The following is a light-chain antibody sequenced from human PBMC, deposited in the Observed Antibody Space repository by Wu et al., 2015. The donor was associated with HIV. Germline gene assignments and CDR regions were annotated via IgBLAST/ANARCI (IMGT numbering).Light chain of an antibody. J-gene: IGKJ5*01. V-gene: IGKV1-13*02. CDR2: GAS. CDR3: QHFNSYPIT. CDR1: QGISSA. Sequence: AIQLTQSPSSLSASVGDRVTITCRASQGISSALAWYQQKPGKTPKLLIYGASSLESGVPSRFSGSGSGTDFTLTISSLQPEDFATYYCQHFNSYPITFGQGTRLEIK.